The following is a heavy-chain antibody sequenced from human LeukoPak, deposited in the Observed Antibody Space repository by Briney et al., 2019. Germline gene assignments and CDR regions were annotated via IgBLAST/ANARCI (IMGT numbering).Heavy chain of an antibody. D-gene: IGHD1-1*01. CDR1: GFPFIEYS. J-gene: IGHJ4*02. CDR3: ARDHNYAFDN. Sequence: GGSLRLSCTASGFPFIEYSMNWVRQAPGKGLEWISYIGIDSGNTKHADSVRGRFTISADKAKNSLYLQMNSLRVEDTAVYYCARDHNYAFDNWGRGTLVSVAS. V-gene: IGHV3-48*01. CDR2: IGIDSGNT.